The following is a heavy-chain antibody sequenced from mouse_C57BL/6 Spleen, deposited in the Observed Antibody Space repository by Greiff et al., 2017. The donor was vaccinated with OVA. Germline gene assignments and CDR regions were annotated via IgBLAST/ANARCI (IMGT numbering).Heavy chain of an antibody. V-gene: IGHV1-53*01. J-gene: IGHJ4*01. CDR3: ASRGYYEEGAMDY. CDR1: GYTFTSYW. Sequence: VQLQQPGTELVKPGASVQLSCKASGYTFTSYWMHWVKQRPGQGLEWIGNINPSNGGTNYNEKFKSKATLTVDKSSSTAYMQRSSLTSEDSAVYYCASRGYYEEGAMDYWGQGTSVTVSS. D-gene: IGHD2-3*01. CDR2: INPSNGGT.